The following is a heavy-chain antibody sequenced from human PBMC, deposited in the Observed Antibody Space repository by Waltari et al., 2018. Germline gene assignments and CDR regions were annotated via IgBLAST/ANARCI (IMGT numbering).Heavy chain of an antibody. CDR1: GFTFSNAG. CDR2: IKSKTDGGTT. CDR3: TTVEYFSSSSF. Sequence: EVQLVASGGGLVKPGGSLRLSCAASGFTFSNAGLTWVRQAPGKGLGWVGRIKSKTDGGTTDYAAPVKGRFTISRDYSKNTLYLQMNSLKTEDTAVYYCTTVEYFSSSSFWGQGTLVTVSS. D-gene: IGHD6-6*01. V-gene: IGHV3-15*01. J-gene: IGHJ4*02.